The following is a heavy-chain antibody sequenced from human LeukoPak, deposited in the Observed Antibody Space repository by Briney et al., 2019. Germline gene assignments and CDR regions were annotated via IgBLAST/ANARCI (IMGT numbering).Heavy chain of an antibody. CDR3: AKDYRYATNW. J-gene: IGHJ4*02. CDR1: GFTLSNHW. D-gene: IGHD3-16*01. Sequence: PGGSLRLSCAASGFTLSNHWRHWVRQAPGKGLVWVSRINSDGTHTTYAYSMRGRFTVSRDNAKNTLYLQMHILRADDAAVYYCAKDYRYATNWWGQGTLVTVSS. CDR2: INSDGTHT. V-gene: IGHV3-74*01.